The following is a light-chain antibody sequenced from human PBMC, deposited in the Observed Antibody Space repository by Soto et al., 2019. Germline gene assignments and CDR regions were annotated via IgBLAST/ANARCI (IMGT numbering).Light chain of an antibody. CDR1: QSLLHKNGNNY. CDR3: MKALQTPRT. CDR2: MGF. J-gene: IGKJ1*01. Sequence: DIVMTQSPLSLPVTPGEAASISCRSSQSLLHKNGNNYFNWYLQKPGQSPQLLIYMGFKRASGVPDRLSGSGSGTDFTMKITRVEAEDAGIYYCMKALQTPRTFGQGTKV. V-gene: IGKV2-28*01.